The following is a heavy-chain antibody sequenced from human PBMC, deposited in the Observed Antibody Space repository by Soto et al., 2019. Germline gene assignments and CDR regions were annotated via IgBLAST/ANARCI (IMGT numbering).Heavy chain of an antibody. V-gene: IGHV3-30*18. D-gene: IGHD4-17*01. CDR2: ISYDGSNK. CDR3: AKSVTTVPDY. Sequence: QVQLVESGGGVVQPGRSLRLSCAASGFTFSSYGMHWVRQAPGKGLEWVAVISYDGSNKYYADSVKGRFTISRDNSKNALYLQMNSLRAEDTAVYYCAKSVTTVPDYWGQGTLVTVSS. CDR1: GFTFSSYG. J-gene: IGHJ4*02.